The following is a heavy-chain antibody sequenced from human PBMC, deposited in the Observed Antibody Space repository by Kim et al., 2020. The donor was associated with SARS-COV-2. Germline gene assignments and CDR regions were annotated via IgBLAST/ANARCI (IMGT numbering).Heavy chain of an antibody. J-gene: IGHJ4*02. CDR1: GFTFSSYG. Sequence: GGSLRLSCAASGFTFSSYGMHWVRQAPGKGLVWVSLINSDGSSTNYADSVKGRFTISRDNSKNTLYLQMNSLRAEDTAVYYCARRYDFDYWGQGTLVTVSS. D-gene: IGHD1-1*01. V-gene: IGHV3-74*01. CDR3: ARRYDFDY. CDR2: INSDGSST.